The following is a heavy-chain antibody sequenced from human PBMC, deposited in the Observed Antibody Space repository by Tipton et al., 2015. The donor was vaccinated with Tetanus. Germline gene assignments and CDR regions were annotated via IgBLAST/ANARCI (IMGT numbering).Heavy chain of an antibody. CDR1: GFTVSSNY. CDR2: IYSCGST. D-gene: IGHD2-15*01. CDR3: ARGWHSDPEGYCSGGTPLDY. J-gene: IGHJ4*02. Sequence: SLRLSCAASGFTVSSNYMSWVRRAPGKGLEWVSVIYSCGSTYYADSVKGRFTISRDNSKNTLYLQMNSLRAEDTAVYYCARGWHSDPEGYCSGGTPLDYWGQGTLVTVSS. V-gene: IGHV3-66*03.